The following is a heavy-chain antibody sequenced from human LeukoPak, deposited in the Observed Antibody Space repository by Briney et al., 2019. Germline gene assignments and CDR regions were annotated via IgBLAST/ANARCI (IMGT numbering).Heavy chain of an antibody. CDR1: GGSFSGYY. D-gene: IGHD1-26*01. CDR2: INHSGST. J-gene: IGHJ4*02. CDR3: ARGTLGATTFDY. V-gene: IGHV4-34*01. Sequence: SETLSLTCAVYGGSFSGYYWSWIRQPPGKGLEWIGEINHSGSTNYNPSLKSRVTISVDTSKNRFSLKLSSVTAADTAVYYCARGTLGATTFDYWGQGTLVTVSS.